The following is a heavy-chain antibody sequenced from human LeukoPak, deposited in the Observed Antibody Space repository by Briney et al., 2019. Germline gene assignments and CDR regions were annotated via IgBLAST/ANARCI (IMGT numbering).Heavy chain of an antibody. CDR3: ARELAYCSTNGCPLGY. CDR1: GFTVSTNY. CDR2: IYNNGNT. Sequence: GGSLRLSCAAPGFTVSTNYMTWVRQAPGKGLEWVSIIYNNGNTYYADSVKGRFTISRDNSKNTLYLQMDSLRAEDTAVYYCARELAYCSTNGCPLGYWGQGTLVTVSS. J-gene: IGHJ4*02. V-gene: IGHV3-53*01. D-gene: IGHD2-2*01.